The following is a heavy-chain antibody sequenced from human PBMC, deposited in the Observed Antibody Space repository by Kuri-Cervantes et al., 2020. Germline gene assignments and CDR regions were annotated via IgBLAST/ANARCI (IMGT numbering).Heavy chain of an antibody. CDR1: GGSISSRSYY. Sequence: SETLSLTCTVSGGSISSRSYYWGWIRQPPGKGLEWIGSIYYSGTTYYNPSLKSRVTISVDTPKNQFSLKLSSVTAADTAFYYCASAYSGRYFDYWGQGVPVTVSS. CDR2: IYYSGTT. CDR3: ASAYSGRYFDY. D-gene: IGHD5-12*01. J-gene: IGHJ4*02. V-gene: IGHV4-39*01.